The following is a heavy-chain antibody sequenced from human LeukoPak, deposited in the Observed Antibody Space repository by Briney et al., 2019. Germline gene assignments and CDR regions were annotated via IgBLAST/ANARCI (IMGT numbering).Heavy chain of an antibody. CDR3: ARDGYCSSTSCYGDGWFDP. D-gene: IGHD2-2*03. J-gene: IGHJ5*02. CDR2: IYTSGST. Sequence: SETLSLTCTVSGGSISSYYWSWIRQPAGKGLEWIGRIYTSGSTNYNPSLKSRVTMSVDTSKNQFSLKLSSVSAADTAVYYCARDGYCSSTSCYGDGWFDPWGQGTLVTVSS. CDR1: GGSISSYY. V-gene: IGHV4-4*07.